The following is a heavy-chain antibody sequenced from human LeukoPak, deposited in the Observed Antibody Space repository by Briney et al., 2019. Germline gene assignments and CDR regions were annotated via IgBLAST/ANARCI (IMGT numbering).Heavy chain of an antibody. D-gene: IGHD5-24*01. CDR2: IYYSGST. CDR1: GGSISSGGYY. Sequence: SETLSLTCTVSGGSISSGGYYWSWIRQHPGKGLEWIGYIYYSGSTYYNPSLESRVTISVDTSKNQFSLKLSSVTAADTAVYYCAGEMARDYYYMDVWGKGTTVTVSS. J-gene: IGHJ6*03. CDR3: AGEMARDYYYMDV. V-gene: IGHV4-31*03.